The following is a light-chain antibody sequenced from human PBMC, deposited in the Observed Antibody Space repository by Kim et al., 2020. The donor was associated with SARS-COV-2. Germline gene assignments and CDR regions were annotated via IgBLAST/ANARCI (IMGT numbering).Light chain of an antibody. Sequence: SPGERATLSCRASQSVSGSYLAWYQQKPGQAPRLLIYGASSRATGIPDRFSGSGSGTDFTLTISRLEPEDFAVYYCQQYGSSTWTFGQGTKVDIK. CDR1: QSVSGSY. V-gene: IGKV3-20*01. J-gene: IGKJ1*01. CDR2: GAS. CDR3: QQYGSSTWT.